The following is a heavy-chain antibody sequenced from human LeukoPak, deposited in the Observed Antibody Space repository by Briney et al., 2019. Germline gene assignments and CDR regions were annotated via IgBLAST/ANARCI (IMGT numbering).Heavy chain of an antibody. Sequence: GGSLSLSCAASGFTFSSYWLQWVRQAPAKGLVWVSRINSDGSSTNYEDSVKGRFTISRDNAENALYLQMNSLRADDTAVYYCAKDSTNDYDSSGYPEYFFDSWGQGTLVTVSS. J-gene: IGHJ4*02. CDR3: AKDSTNDYDSSGYPEYFFDS. V-gene: IGHV3-74*01. CDR1: GFTFSSYW. D-gene: IGHD3-22*01. CDR2: INSDGSST.